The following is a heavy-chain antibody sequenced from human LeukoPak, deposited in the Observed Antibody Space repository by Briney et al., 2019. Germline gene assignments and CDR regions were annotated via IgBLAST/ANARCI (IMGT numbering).Heavy chain of an antibody. J-gene: IGHJ3*02. Sequence: SETLSLTCTVSGGSISSSSYYWGWNRQPPGKGLEWIGSMYSSGSTYYNPSLKSRVTISVDTSKNQFSLKLSSVTAADTAVYYCARGPPDCSSTSCYAFDAFDIWGQGTMVTVSS. CDR1: GGSISSSSYY. CDR2: MYSSGST. D-gene: IGHD2-2*01. V-gene: IGHV4-39*07. CDR3: ARGPPDCSSTSCYAFDAFDI.